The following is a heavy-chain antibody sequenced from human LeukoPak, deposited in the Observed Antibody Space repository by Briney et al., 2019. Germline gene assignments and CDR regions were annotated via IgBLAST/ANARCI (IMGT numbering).Heavy chain of an antibody. Sequence: ASVKVSCKASGYSFTGYYMHWVRQAPGQGLEWMGWINTYKGNTNYAQKLQGRVIMTTDTSTSTAYMELRSLRSDDTAVYYCVRQSRIVARSGDDAFDIWGQGTMVTVSS. CDR3: VRQSRIVARSGDDAFDI. V-gene: IGHV1-18*04. CDR1: GYSFTGYY. CDR2: INTYKGNT. J-gene: IGHJ3*02. D-gene: IGHD6-6*01.